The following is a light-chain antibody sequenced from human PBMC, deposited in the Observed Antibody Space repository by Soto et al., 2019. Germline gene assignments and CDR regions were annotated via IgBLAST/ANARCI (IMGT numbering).Light chain of an antibody. Sequence: DIVMTQSPDSLAVSLGERATINCKSSQSVLYSSNNKNHLAWYQQKPGQPPKLLFYWASTRKSGVPDRFSGSGSGTDFTLTISSLQAEDVAVYYCQQYYTTPYTFGQGTKLEFK. CDR2: WAS. J-gene: IGKJ2*01. CDR3: QQYYTTPYT. CDR1: QSVLYSSNNKNH. V-gene: IGKV4-1*01.